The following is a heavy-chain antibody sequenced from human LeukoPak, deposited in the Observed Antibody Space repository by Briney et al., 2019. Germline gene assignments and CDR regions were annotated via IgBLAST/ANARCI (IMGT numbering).Heavy chain of an antibody. V-gene: IGHV3-7*01. CDR1: GFTFSSSW. Sequence: GGSLRLSCAASGFTFSSSWMSWVRQAPGKGLEWAANIKQDGTEKYYVDSVNGRFTISRDNAKNSLYLQMNSLRAEDTAVYYCAREDSSSSGDYWGQGTLVTVSS. J-gene: IGHJ4*02. CDR3: AREDSSSSGDY. CDR2: IKQDGTEK. D-gene: IGHD6-6*01.